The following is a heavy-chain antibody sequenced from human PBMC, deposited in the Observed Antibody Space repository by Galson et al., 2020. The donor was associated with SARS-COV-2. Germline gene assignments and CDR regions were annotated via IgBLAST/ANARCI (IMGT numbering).Heavy chain of an antibody. CDR3: ARDNPPQRYYDILTGYYFRPGYRFDP. Sequence: SVKVSCKASGGTFSSYAISWVRQAPGQGLEWMGGIIPIFGTANYAQKFQGRVTITADESTSTAYMELSSLRSEDTAVYYCARDNPPQRYYDILTGYYFRPGYRFDPWGQGTLVTVSS. CDR1: GGTFSSYA. V-gene: IGHV1-69*13. CDR2: IIPIFGTA. D-gene: IGHD3-9*01. J-gene: IGHJ5*02.